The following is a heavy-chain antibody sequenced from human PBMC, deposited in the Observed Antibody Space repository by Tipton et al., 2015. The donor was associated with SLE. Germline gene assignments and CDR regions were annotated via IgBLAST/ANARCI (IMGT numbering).Heavy chain of an antibody. Sequence: RSLRLSCAASGFTLSSFGMHWVRQGPGKGLEWVAVIWYDGSSKYYADSVKGRFTISRDTTQNTMYLQMESLRVEDTAVYYCAKVMGHSNSIDYWGQGTPVTDSS. J-gene: IGHJ4*02. CDR1: GFTLSSFG. CDR2: IWYDGSSK. D-gene: IGHD4-11*01. V-gene: IGHV3-33*06. CDR3: AKVMGHSNSIDY.